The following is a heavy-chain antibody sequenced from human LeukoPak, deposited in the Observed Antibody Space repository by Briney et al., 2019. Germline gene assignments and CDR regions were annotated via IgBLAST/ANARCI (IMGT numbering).Heavy chain of an antibody. CDR2: IYSGGST. Sequence: PGGSLRLSCAASGVTVSSNYMSWVRQAPGKGLEWVSVIYSGGSTYYADSVKGRFTISRDNSKNTLYLQMNSLRAEDTAVYYCAREGRDYYGSGSYSDAFDIWGQGTMVTVSS. J-gene: IGHJ3*02. V-gene: IGHV3-53*01. D-gene: IGHD3-10*01. CDR1: GVTVSSNY. CDR3: AREGRDYYGSGSYSDAFDI.